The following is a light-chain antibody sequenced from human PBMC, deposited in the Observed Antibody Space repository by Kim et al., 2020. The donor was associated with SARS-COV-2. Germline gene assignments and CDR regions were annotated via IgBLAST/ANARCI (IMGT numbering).Light chain of an antibody. Sequence: QSVLTQPPSVSAAPGQEVTISCFGSDSNIGRNFVSWYQQFPGTAPRLLIYDNNKRPSGIPDRFSASKSGTSTTLVITGLQTGDEADYYCGVWDTRLCAGVFGGGTQLTVL. V-gene: IGLV1-51*01. J-gene: IGLJ2*01. CDR1: DSNIGRNF. CDR2: DNN. CDR3: GVWDTRLCAGV.